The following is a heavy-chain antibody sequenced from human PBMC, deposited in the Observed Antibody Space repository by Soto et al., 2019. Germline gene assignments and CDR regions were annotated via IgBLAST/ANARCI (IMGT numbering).Heavy chain of an antibody. CDR1: GGSISSYY. Sequence: QVQLQESGPGLVKPSETLSLTCTVSGGSISSYYWSWIRQPPGKGLEWIGYIYYSGSTNYNPSLKSRVTISVDTSKNQFSLKLSSVTAADTAVYYCARWNIVVVVAATLEYNWFDPWGQGTLVTVSS. CDR2: IYYSGST. CDR3: ARWNIVVVVAATLEYNWFDP. J-gene: IGHJ5*02. V-gene: IGHV4-59*01. D-gene: IGHD2-15*01.